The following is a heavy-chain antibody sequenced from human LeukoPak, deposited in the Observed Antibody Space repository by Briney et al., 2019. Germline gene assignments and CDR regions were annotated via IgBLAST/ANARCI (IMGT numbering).Heavy chain of an antibody. CDR1: GGSISSYY. V-gene: IGHV4-59*01. Sequence: SETLSLTCTVSGGSISSYYWSWIRQPPGKGLEWIGYIYYSGSTNYNPSLKSRVTISVDTSKNQFSLKLSSVTAADTAVYYCARVINYYYYYMDVWGKGTTVTVSS. J-gene: IGHJ6*03. CDR3: ARVINYYYYYMDV. CDR2: IYYSGST.